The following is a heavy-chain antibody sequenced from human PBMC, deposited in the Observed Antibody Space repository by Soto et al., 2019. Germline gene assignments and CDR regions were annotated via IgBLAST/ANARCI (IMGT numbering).Heavy chain of an antibody. Sequence: QVQLVESGGGEVRPGRSLRLSCVASGFTFRDYGMHWVRQAPGKGLEWVAGIAHHGLKEHYADSVQGRFIISRDNSKKTVYLQLNSLRGDDTAVYYCAKDGVGGSNKYYFEYWGQGTLVTVSS. CDR1: GFTFRDYG. CDR2: IAHHGLKE. D-gene: IGHD1-26*01. CDR3: AKDGVGGSNKYYFEY. J-gene: IGHJ4*02. V-gene: IGHV3-30*18.